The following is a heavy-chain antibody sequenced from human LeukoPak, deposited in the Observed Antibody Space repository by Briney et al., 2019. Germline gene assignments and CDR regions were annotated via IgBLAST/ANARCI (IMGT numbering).Heavy chain of an antibody. CDR3: ARDQQPGSSSWWWVPTQNWFDP. CDR2: TYYRSKWYN. CDR1: GDSVSSNSAA. J-gene: IGHJ5*02. D-gene: IGHD6-13*01. Sequence: SQTLSLTCAISGDSVSSNSAAWNWLRQSPSRGLEWLGRTYYRSKWYNDYAVSVKSRITINPDTSKNQFSLQLNSVTPEDTAVYYCARDQQPGSSSWWWVPTQNWFDPWGQGTLVTVSS. V-gene: IGHV6-1*01.